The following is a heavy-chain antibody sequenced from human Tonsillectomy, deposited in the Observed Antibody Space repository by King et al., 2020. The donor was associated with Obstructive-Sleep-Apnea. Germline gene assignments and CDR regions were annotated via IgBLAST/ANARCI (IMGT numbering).Heavy chain of an antibody. J-gene: IGHJ4*02. V-gene: IGHV3-66*01. CDR2: IHSDGST. CDR1: GLTVSSNY. Sequence: VQLVESGGGLFQPGGSLRLSCAASGLTVSSNYMNWVRQAPGKGLEWVSVIHSDGSTYYADSVKGRFAISRDNSKNTLYLQMHSLRAEDTAVYYCARVWQQWKSEFDYWGQGTLVTVSS. D-gene: IGHD6-19*01. CDR3: ARVWQQWKSEFDY.